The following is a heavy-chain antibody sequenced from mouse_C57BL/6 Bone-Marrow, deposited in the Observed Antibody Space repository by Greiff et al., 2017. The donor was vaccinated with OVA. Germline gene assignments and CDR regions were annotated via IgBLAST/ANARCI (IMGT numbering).Heavy chain of an antibody. CDR3: AYDSWFAY. D-gene: IGHD2-3*01. CDR2: INPSTGGT. J-gene: IGHJ3*01. V-gene: IGHV1-42*01. Sequence: EVQLQQSGPELVKPGASVKISCKASGYSFTGYYMNWVKQSPEKSLEWIGEINPSTGGTTYNQKFKAKATLTVDKSSSTAYMQLKSLTSEDSAVYYCAYDSWFAYWGQGTLVTVSA. CDR1: GYSFTGYY.